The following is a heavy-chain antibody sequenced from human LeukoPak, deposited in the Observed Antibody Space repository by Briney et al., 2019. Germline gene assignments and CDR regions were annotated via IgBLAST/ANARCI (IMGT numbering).Heavy chain of an antibody. V-gene: IGHV4-34*01. CDR2: INHSGST. CDR1: GGSFSGYY. D-gene: IGHD2-15*01. Sequence: SETLSLTCAVYGGSFSGYYWSWIRQPPGKGLEWIGEINHSGSTNYNPSLKSRVTISVDTSKNQCSLKLSSVTAADTAVYYCARGRTDIVVVVAAPALDYWGQGTLVTVSS. J-gene: IGHJ4*02. CDR3: ARGRTDIVVVVAAPALDY.